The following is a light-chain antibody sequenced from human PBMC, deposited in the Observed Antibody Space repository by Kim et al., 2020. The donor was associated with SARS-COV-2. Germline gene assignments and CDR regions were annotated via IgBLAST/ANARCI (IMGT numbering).Light chain of an antibody. J-gene: IGLJ2*01. CDR1: RLGDKY. V-gene: IGLV3-1*01. CDR2: QDD. CDR3: QGWDSDTMF. Sequence: SYELTQPPSVSVSPGQTATITCSGHRLGDKYASWYQQKPGQTPVVVIYQDDKRPSGIPERFSGSNSGNTATLTISGAQPGDEADYYCQGWDSDTMFFGGGTQLTVL.